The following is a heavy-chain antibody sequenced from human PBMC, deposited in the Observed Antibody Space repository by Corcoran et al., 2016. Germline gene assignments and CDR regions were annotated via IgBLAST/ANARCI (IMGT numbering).Heavy chain of an antibody. Sequence: EVQLVESGGGLVQPGGSLRLSCAASGFTFSSYDMHWVRQATGKGLEWVSAIGTAGDTSYPGSVKGRFTISREHAKNSLYRQMNSLRAEDTAVYYGARGSSPYGMDVWGQGTTVTVSS. V-gene: IGHV3-13*01. D-gene: IGHD2-15*01. CDR3: ARGSSPYGMDV. J-gene: IGHJ6*02. CDR2: IGTAGDT. CDR1: GFTFSSYD.